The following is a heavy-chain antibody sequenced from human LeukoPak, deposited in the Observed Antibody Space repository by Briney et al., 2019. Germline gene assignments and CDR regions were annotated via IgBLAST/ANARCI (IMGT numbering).Heavy chain of an antibody. CDR2: ISTSSSYI. CDR1: GFTFSSYR. J-gene: IGHJ4*02. CDR3: ARDLGGYSYGSHFDY. D-gene: IGHD5-18*01. Sequence: GGSLRLSCAASGFTFSSYRLNWVRQAPGKGLEWVSSISTSSSYIYYADSVKGRFTLSRDNARNLLYLHMNSLRAEDTAVYYCARDLGGYSYGSHFDYWGQGTLVTVSS. V-gene: IGHV3-21*01.